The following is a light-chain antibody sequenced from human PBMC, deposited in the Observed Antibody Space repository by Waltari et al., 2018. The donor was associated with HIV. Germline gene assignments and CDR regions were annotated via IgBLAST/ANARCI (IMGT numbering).Light chain of an antibody. Sequence: QSVLTPPPSVSGAPGQRVTISCTGITSNIGAGYDVHWYQHLPGTAPKLLIYGNNNRPSGVPDLFSGSRSGTSSSLAITGLQAEDEAVYYCQSYDSSLSVNWVFGGGTKLTVL. CDR1: TSNIGAGYD. V-gene: IGLV1-40*01. CDR2: GNN. J-gene: IGLJ3*02. CDR3: QSYDSSLSVNWV.